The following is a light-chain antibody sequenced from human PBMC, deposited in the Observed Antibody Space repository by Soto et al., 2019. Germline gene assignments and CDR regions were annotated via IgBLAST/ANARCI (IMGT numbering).Light chain of an antibody. CDR3: AAWDASLSGVV. J-gene: IGLJ2*01. CDR1: SSNIGSNY. Sequence: QSVLTQPPSASGTPGQRVTISCSGSSSNIGSNYVYWYQQLPGTAPKLLIYRSNQRPSGVPDRFSGSKSGTSASLAISGLRSEDEADYYCAAWDASLSGVVFGGGTKLTVL. V-gene: IGLV1-47*01. CDR2: RSN.